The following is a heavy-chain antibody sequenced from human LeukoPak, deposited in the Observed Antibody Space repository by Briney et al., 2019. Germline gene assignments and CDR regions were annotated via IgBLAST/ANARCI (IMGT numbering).Heavy chain of an antibody. CDR2: ITSGGSTI. V-gene: IGHV3-48*03. D-gene: IGHD3-10*01. CDR3: ARVYGSGSYYNRWFDP. CDR1: GFTFSSYE. J-gene: IGHJ5*02. Sequence: PGGSLRLSCAASGFTFSSYEMNWVRQAPGKGLEWLSYITSGGSTIYYADSVKGRFTISRDNAKNSLYLQMNSLRAEDTAVYYCARVYGSGSYYNRWFDPWGQGTLVTVSS.